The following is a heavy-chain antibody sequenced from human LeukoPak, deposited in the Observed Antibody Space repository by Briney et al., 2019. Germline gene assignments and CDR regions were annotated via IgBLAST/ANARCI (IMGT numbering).Heavy chain of an antibody. V-gene: IGHV1-18*01. CDR1: GYTFTSYG. D-gene: IGHD1-1*01. CDR3: ARELEPEYYFDY. Sequence: SVKVSCKASGYTFTSYGISWVRQAPGQGLEWMGWISAYNGNTNYAQKLQGRVAMTTDTSTSTAYMELRSLRSDDTAVYCCARELEPEYYFDYWGQGTLVTVSS. J-gene: IGHJ4*02. CDR2: ISAYNGNT.